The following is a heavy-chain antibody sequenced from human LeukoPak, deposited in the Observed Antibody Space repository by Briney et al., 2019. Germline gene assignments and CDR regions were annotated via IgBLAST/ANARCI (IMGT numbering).Heavy chain of an antibody. V-gene: IGHV1-2*02. J-gene: IGHJ4*02. CDR1: GYTSTGYY. Sequence: ASVKVSCKASGYTSTGYYMHWVRQAPGQGLEWMGWINPNSGGTNYAQKFQGRVTMTRDTSISTAYMELSRLRSDDTAVYYCARAPPRYFDWLLTSFDYWGQGTLVTVSS. CDR2: INPNSGGT. CDR3: ARAPPRYFDWLLTSFDY. D-gene: IGHD3-9*01.